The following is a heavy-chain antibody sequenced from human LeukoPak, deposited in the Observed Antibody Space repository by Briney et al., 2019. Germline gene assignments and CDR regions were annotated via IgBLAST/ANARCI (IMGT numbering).Heavy chain of an antibody. CDR1: GFTFSSYS. CDR2: ISGYGTYM. J-gene: IGHJ6*02. Sequence: GGSLRLSCAASGFTFSSYSMNSVRQAPGKGQEWVSSISGYGTYMYDADSVKGRFTISRDNAKNSLYLQMNSLRAEDTAVYYCARVLQPLRGCSGDGLDYYYYYPMDVWGQGTTVTVSS. CDR3: ARVLQPLRGCSGDGLDYYYYYPMDV. V-gene: IGHV3-21*01. D-gene: IGHD5-12*01.